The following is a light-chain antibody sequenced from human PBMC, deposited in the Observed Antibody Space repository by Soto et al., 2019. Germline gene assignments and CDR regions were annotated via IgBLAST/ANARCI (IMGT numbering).Light chain of an antibody. CDR1: QSISSY. CDR3: QQSYSTPVE. CDR2: AAS. Sequence: DIQMTQSPSSLSASVGDRVTITCRASQSISSYLNWYQQKPGKAPKLLIHAASSLQSGVPSRFSGSGSGTDFTLTISSLQPEDFATYYCQQSYSTPVEFGQGTKVDIK. V-gene: IGKV1-39*01. J-gene: IGKJ1*01.